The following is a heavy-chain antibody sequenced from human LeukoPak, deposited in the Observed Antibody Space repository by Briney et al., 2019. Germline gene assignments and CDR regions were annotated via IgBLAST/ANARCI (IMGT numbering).Heavy chain of an antibody. CDR2: INPNSGGT. CDR1: GYTFTGYY. V-gene: IGHV1-2*02. J-gene: IGHJ6*03. Sequence: GASVKVSCKASGYTFTGYYMHWVRQAPGQGLEWMGWINPNSGGTNYAQKFQGRVTMTRDTSISTAYMELRSLRPDDTAVYYCAREGSVGRTYYDYVWGSLNYMDVWGKGTTVTISS. D-gene: IGHD3-16*01. CDR3: AREGSVGRTYYDYVWGSLNYMDV.